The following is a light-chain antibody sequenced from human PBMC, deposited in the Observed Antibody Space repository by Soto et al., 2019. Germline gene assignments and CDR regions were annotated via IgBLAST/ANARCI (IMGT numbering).Light chain of an antibody. CDR1: QSISSY. J-gene: IGKJ4*01. V-gene: IGKV1-33*01. CDR2: AAS. Sequence: DIQMTQSPSSLSASVGDRVTITCRASQSISSYLNWFQQKSGKAPKLLIYAASNLETGVPSRFSGSGSGTDFTFTISSLQPEDIATYYCQQYDNLPLTFGGGTKVDIK. CDR3: QQYDNLPLT.